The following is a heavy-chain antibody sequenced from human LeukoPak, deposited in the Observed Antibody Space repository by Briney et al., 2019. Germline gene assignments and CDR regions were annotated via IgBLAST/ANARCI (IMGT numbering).Heavy chain of an antibody. CDR2: ISSSSSTI. J-gene: IGHJ5*02. V-gene: IGHV3-48*01. CDR1: GFTFSSYS. D-gene: IGHD6-6*01. Sequence: GSLRLSCAASGFTFSSYSMNWVRQAPGKGLEWVSYISSSSSTIYYADSVKGRFTISRDNAKNSLYLQMNSLRAEDTAVYYCARVDRTSDRWGSSSDNWFDPWGQGTLVTVSS. CDR3: ARVDRTSDRWGSSSDNWFDP.